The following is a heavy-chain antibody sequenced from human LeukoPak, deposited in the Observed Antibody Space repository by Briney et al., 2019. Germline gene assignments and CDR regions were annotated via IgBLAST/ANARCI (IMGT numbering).Heavy chain of an antibody. V-gene: IGHV3-23*01. J-gene: IGHJ4*02. CDR1: GFTFSSNS. D-gene: IGHD3-22*01. CDR3: AKTLRVYYDSSGQIDY. Sequence: AGGSLRLSCAASGFTFSSNSMNWVRQAPGRGLEWVSVITNNGATTYYADSVKGRFTISRDNSKNMLYLQMNSLRAEDTAVYYCAKTLRVYYDSSGQIDYWGQGTLVTVSS. CDR2: ITNNGATT.